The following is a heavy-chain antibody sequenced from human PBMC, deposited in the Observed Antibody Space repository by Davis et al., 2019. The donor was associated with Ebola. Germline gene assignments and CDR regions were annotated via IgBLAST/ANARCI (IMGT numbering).Heavy chain of an antibody. CDR1: GGSFSGYY. CDR2: INHSGST. Sequence: PSETLSLTCAVYGGSFSGYYWSWIRQPPGKGLEWIGEINHSGSTTYNPSLKSRVTISVDTSKNQFSLKLSSVTAADTAVYYCARSYYDFWSGYYTFDYWGQGTLVTVSS. V-gene: IGHV4-34*01. D-gene: IGHD3-3*01. J-gene: IGHJ4*02. CDR3: ARSYYDFWSGYYTFDY.